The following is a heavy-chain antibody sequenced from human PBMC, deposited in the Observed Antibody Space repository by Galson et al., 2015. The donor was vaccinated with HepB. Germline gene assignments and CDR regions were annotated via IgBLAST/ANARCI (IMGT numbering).Heavy chain of an antibody. J-gene: IGHJ3*02. D-gene: IGHD4-17*01. CDR1: GYTFTSYG. CDR2: ISAYNGNT. CDR3: ARANYGDYVGDAFDI. V-gene: IGHV1-18*01. Sequence: SVKVSCKASGYTFTSYGISWVRQAPGQGLEWMGWISAYNGNTKYAQKLQSRVTMTTDTSTSTAYMGLRSLRSDDTAVYYCARANYGDYVGDAFDIWGQGTMVTVSS.